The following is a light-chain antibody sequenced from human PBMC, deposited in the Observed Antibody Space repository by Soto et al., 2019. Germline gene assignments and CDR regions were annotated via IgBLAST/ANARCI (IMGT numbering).Light chain of an antibody. CDR1: QSLVHSDGMAY. J-gene: IGKJ5*01. CDR3: MQGTHWTIT. V-gene: IGKV2-30*02. CDR2: KVS. Sequence: DVVLTQSPLSLPVTLGQPASISCRSNQSLVHSDGMAYFRWFLQKXGRSPRXXIYKVSNRESGVPARCGGSGAGTDCARKISRVEAEDVGVDYCMQGTHWTITFGQGTRLEIK.